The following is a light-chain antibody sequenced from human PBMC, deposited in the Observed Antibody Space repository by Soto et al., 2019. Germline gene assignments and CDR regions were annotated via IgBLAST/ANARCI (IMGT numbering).Light chain of an antibody. Sequence: QSALTQPASVSGSPGQSITISCTGTSSDVGGYNYVSWYQHHPGKAPKLMIYEVSNRPSGVSNRFSGSKSGSTASLTISGLQAEDEADYYCSSYTSSSTLVFGTGTKVTVL. CDR2: EVS. J-gene: IGLJ1*01. CDR3: SSYTSSSTLV. V-gene: IGLV2-14*01. CDR1: SSDVGGYNY.